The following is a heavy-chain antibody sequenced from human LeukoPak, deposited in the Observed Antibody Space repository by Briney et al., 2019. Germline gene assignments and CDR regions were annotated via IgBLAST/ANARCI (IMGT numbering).Heavy chain of an antibody. D-gene: IGHD3-22*01. Sequence: SVKVSCKASGGTFSSYAISWVRQAPGQGLAWMGRIIPILGIANYAQKFQGRVTITADKSTSTAYMELSSLRSEDTAVYCCARANYYDSSGYYYYGMDVWGQGTTVTVSS. CDR1: GGTFSSYA. V-gene: IGHV1-69*04. J-gene: IGHJ6*02. CDR2: IIPILGIA. CDR3: ARANYYDSSGYYYYGMDV.